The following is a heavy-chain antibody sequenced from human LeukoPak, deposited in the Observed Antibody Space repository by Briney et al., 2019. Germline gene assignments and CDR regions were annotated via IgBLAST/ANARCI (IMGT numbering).Heavy chain of an antibody. J-gene: IGHJ3*02. Sequence: GGSLRLSCAASGFTVSSNYMSWVRQAPGKGLEWVSVIYSCGSTYYADSVKGRFTISRDNSKNTLYLQMNSLRAEDTAVYYCARGDCSGGSCYPRGSAFDIWGQGTMVTVSS. CDR1: GFTVSSNY. CDR3: ARGDCSGGSCYPRGSAFDI. CDR2: IYSCGST. V-gene: IGHV3-66*03. D-gene: IGHD2-15*01.